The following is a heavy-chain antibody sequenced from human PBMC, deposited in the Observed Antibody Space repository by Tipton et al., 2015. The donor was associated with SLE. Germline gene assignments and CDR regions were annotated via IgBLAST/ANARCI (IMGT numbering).Heavy chain of an antibody. V-gene: IGHV4-31*03. Sequence: TLSLTCTVSGGSISSGGYYWSWIRQHPGKGLEWIGYISYSGRTYYNPSLRSRVTISLDTSKNHFSLNLISVTAADTAVYYCARGFRLQGYSTYMDVWGKGTTVTVSS. CDR2: ISYSGRT. CDR3: ARGFRLQGYSTYMDV. J-gene: IGHJ6*03. D-gene: IGHD5-24*01. CDR1: GGSISSGGYY.